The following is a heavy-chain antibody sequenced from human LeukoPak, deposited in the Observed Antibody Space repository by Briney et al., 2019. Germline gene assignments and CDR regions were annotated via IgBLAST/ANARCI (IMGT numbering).Heavy chain of an antibody. D-gene: IGHD3-10*01. CDR2: INPNSGGR. J-gene: IGHJ3*02. V-gene: IGHV1-2*02. CDR3: ARGLELISVVEYYYSSGSYYPFDI. CDR1: GYTFTGYY. Sequence: ASVKVSCKASGYTFTGYYMHWVRQAPGQGLEWMGWINPNSGGRNYAQKFQGRVTMTRDTSISTAYMELSRLRSDDTAVYYCARGLELISVVEYYYSSGSYYPFDIWGQGTMVTVSS.